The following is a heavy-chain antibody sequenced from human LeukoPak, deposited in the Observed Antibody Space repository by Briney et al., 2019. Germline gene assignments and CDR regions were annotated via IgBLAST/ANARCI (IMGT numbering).Heavy chain of an antibody. J-gene: IGHJ4*02. CDR2: FDPEEAKM. Sequence: ASVKVSCKVSGYTLTELSMHWVRQAPGKGLEWMGGFDPEEAKMVYAQNFQGRVTMTEDTSAQTAYMELGGLTSDDTAVYYCTTRSGDFWSGFVNWGQGTLVTVSS. CDR1: GYTLTELS. V-gene: IGHV1-24*01. CDR3: TTRSGDFWSGFVN. D-gene: IGHD3-3*01.